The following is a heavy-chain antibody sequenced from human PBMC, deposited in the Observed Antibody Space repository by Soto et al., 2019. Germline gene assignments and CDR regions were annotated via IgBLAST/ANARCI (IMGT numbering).Heavy chain of an antibody. CDR3: ARLYGGNSGMDV. V-gene: IGHV4-59*12. CDR2: IYYSGST. CDR1: GGSISSYY. Sequence: PSETLSLTCTVSGGSISSYYWSWIRQPPGKGLEWIGYIYYSGSTNYNPSLKSHVTISVDKSISTAYLQWSSLKASDTAMYHCARLYGGNSGMDVWGQGTTVTVSS. J-gene: IGHJ6*02. D-gene: IGHD4-17*01.